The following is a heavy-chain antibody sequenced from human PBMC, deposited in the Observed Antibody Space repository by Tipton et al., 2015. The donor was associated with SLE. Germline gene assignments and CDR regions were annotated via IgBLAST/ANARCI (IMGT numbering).Heavy chain of an antibody. J-gene: IGHJ6*03. V-gene: IGHV4-30-2*01. CDR2: IYDSGTT. Sequence: TLSLTCAVSGGSIGSGGNSWSWIRQPPGKGLEWIGFIYDSGTTSYNPSLKSRVTISVDRSMTQFSLNLDSVTAADTAVYYCARRTYYYYMDVWGKGTTVTVS. CDR1: GGSIGSGGNS. CDR3: ARRTYYYYMDV.